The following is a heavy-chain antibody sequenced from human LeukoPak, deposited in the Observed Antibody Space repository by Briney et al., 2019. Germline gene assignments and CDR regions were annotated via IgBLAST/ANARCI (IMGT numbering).Heavy chain of an antibody. J-gene: IGHJ5*02. V-gene: IGHV4-4*09. Sequence: SETLSLTCTVSGGSISSYYWSWIRQPPGKGLEWIGYIYTSGSTNYNPSLKSRVTISVDTSKNQFSLKLSSVTAADTAVYYCARHPRITMVRGVSGWFDPWAREPWSPSPQ. CDR2: IYTSGST. CDR3: ARHPRITMVRGVSGWFDP. D-gene: IGHD3-10*01. CDR1: GGSISSYY.